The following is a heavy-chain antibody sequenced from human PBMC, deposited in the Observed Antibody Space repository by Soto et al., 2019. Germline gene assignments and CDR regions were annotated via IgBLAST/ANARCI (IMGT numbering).Heavy chain of an antibody. V-gene: IGHV3-11*06. D-gene: IGHD3-10*01. Sequence: QVQLVESGGGLVKPGGSLRLSCAASGFSFSDSYMSWVRQAPGKGLEWVASISGSSGYTGYADSVKGRFTISRDNAKNSLDLQMNSLRGEDTAVYYCARDRGGYGPPDVWGQGTTVTVSS. CDR2: ISGSSGYT. CDR3: ARDRGGYGPPDV. J-gene: IGHJ6*02. CDR1: GFSFSDSY.